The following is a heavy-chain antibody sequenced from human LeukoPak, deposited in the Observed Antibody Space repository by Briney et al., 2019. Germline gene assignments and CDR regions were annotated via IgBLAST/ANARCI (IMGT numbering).Heavy chain of an antibody. CDR3: ARADYYYYYMDV. CDR2: INPNSGGT. V-gene: IGHV1-2*02. J-gene: IGHJ6*03. Sequence: GASVKVSCKASGYTFTGCYMHWVRQAPGQGLEWMGWINPNSGGTNYAQKFQGRVTMTRDTSISTAYMELSRLRSDDTAVYYCARADYYYYYMDVWGKGTTVTVSS. CDR1: GYTFTGCY.